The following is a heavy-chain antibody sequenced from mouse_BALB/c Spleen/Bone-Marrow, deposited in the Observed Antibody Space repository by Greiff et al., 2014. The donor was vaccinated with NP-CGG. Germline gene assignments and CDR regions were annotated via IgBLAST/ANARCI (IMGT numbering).Heavy chain of an antibody. CDR3: ARHSGSTSYYYTMDY. CDR1: GFTFSSFA. CDR2: ISSGGSYT. V-gene: IGHV5-9-3*01. Sequence: EVKVEESGGGLVKPGGSLKLSCAASGFTFSSFAMSWVRQTPEKRLEWVATISSGGSYTYYPDSVKGRFTISRDNAKNTLYLQMSSLRSEDTAMYYCARHSGSTSYYYTMDYWGQGTSVTVSS. J-gene: IGHJ4*01. D-gene: IGHD1-1*01.